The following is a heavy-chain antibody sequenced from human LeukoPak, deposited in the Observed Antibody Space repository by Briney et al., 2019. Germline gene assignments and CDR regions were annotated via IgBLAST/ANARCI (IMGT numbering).Heavy chain of an antibody. J-gene: IGHJ4*02. CDR3: ARDNYDSSGYYFGY. CDR2: IYYSGST. D-gene: IGHD3-22*01. CDR1: GGSISSYY. Sequence: ETLSLTCTVSGGSISSYYWSWIRQPAGKGLEWIGYIYYSGSTYYNPSLKSRVTISVDTSKNQFSLKLSSVTAADTAVYYCARDNYDSSGYYFGYWGQGTLVTVSS. V-gene: IGHV4-59*06.